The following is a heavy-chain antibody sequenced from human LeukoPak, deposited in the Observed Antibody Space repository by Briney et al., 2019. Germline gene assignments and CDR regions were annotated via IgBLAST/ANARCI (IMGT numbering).Heavy chain of an antibody. CDR2: ISSSSSYI. D-gene: IGHD3-9*01. Sequence: GGSLRLSCAASGFTFSSYSMNWVRQAPGKGLEWVSSISSSSSYIYYADSVKGRFTISRDNAKNSLYLQMNSLRAEDTAAYYCARDNVLRYFDWLLSDAFDIWGQGTMVTVSS. CDR3: ARDNVLRYFDWLLSDAFDI. V-gene: IGHV3-21*01. CDR1: GFTFSSYS. J-gene: IGHJ3*02.